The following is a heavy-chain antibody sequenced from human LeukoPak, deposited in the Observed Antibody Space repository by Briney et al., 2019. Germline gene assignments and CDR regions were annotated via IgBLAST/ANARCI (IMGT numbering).Heavy chain of an antibody. CDR2: IYPDDSET. J-gene: IGHJ4*02. Sequence: GESLKISCKGLGYTFTRYWIGWVRQLPGKGLGLMTIIYPDDSETRYSPSLQGQGTISADKSISTAYLQWSSLKASDTAMYYCARQFSDFWSGHFDYWGQGTLVTVSS. CDR3: ARQFSDFWSGHFDY. CDR1: GYTFTRYW. V-gene: IGHV5-51*01. D-gene: IGHD3-3*01.